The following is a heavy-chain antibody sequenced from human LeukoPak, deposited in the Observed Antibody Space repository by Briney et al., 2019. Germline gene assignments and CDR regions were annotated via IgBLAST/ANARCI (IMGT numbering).Heavy chain of an antibody. CDR1: GGSLNGHY. V-gene: IGHV4-34*01. CDR2: GSDIGGT. D-gene: IGHD3-3*01. J-gene: IGHJ5*02. Sequence: SSETLSLTCAVYGGSLNGHYWSWIRQSPGKGLEWIGEGSDIGGTEFNPSLKSRVSISADTSKNQFSLKLTSMTAADTAVYYCAKNGQSGFSFDPWGQGTLVTVSS. CDR3: AKNGQSGFSFDP.